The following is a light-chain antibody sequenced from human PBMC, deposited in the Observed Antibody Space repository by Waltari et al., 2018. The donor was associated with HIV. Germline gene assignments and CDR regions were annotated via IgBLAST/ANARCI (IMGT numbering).Light chain of an antibody. J-gene: IGKJ3*01. V-gene: IGKV1-39*01. CDR2: ASS. Sequence: IQMTQSPSSLSASVGDTVTITCRASQNVHHSFSWYQQKPGKAPKLVRSASSSIQSAVPSRFSGSESGTDFTHTIASLQPGDSEVYFSGQTYTAPRTFGPGTKVDIK. CDR3: GQTYTAPRT. CDR1: QNVHHS.